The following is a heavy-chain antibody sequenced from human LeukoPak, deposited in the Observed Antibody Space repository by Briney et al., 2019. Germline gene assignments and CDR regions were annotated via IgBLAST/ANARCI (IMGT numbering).Heavy chain of an antibody. D-gene: IGHD1-26*01. J-gene: IGHJ4*02. CDR2: IYYSGST. CDR1: GGSISSYY. Sequence: SETLSLTCTVSGGSISSYYWSWVRQPPGKGLEWIGYIYYSGSTNYNPSLKSRVTISVDTSKNQFSLKLSSVTAADTAVYYCARGRVGATTIVDYWGQGTLVTVSS. V-gene: IGHV4-59*01. CDR3: ARGRVGATTIVDY.